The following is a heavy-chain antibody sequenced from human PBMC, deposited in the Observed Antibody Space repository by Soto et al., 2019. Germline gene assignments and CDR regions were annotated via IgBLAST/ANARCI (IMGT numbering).Heavy chain of an antibody. CDR2: IRGNGSNK. D-gene: IGHD3-22*01. CDR1: GFTFSTYA. CDR3: AREPVDYDSSGTYYYYGMDV. V-gene: IGHV3-23*01. J-gene: IGHJ6*02. Sequence: GGSLRLSCAAPGFTFSTYAMSWVRQAPGKGLQWVSTIRGNGSNKYYADSVKGRFTISRDNSKNTLYLQMNSLRAEDTAVYYCAREPVDYDSSGTYYYYGMDVWGQGTTVTVSS.